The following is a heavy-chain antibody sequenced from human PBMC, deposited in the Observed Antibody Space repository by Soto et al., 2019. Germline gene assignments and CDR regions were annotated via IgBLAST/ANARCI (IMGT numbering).Heavy chain of an antibody. CDR1: GYTFTSYY. D-gene: IGHD6-13*01. J-gene: IGHJ2*01. CDR3: ARGVAAAARRWLDWYFDL. V-gene: IGHV1-46*01. CDR2: INPSGGST. Sequence: ASVKVSCKASGYTFTSYYMHWVRQAPGQGLEWMGIINPSGGSTSYAQKFQGRVTMTRDTSTSTVYMELSSLRSEDTAVYYCARGVAAAARRWLDWYFDLWGRGTLVTVSS.